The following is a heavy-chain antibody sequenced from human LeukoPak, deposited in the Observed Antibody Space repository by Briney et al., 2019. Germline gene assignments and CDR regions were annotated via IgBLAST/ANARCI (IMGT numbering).Heavy chain of an antibody. D-gene: IGHD1-1*01. J-gene: IGHJ5*02. CDR3: AKDSLLGTASYNWFDP. V-gene: IGHV3-23*01. CDR1: GFTFSSYA. CDR2: ISGSGGST. Sequence: GGSLRLSCAASGFTFSSYAMSWVRQAPGKGLEWVSAISGSGGSTYYADSVKGRFTISRDNSKNTLYLQMNSLRAEDTAVYYRAKDSLLGTASYNWFDPWGQGTLVTVSS.